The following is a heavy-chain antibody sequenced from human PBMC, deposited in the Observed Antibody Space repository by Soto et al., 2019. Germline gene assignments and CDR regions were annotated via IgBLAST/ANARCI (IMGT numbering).Heavy chain of an antibody. CDR2: IDWDDDK. J-gene: IGHJ4*02. D-gene: IGHD1-26*01. CDR3: ARAHSGSYAVDY. V-gene: IGHV2-70*01. CDR1: GFSLSTSGMC. Sequence: SGPTLVNPTQTLTLTCTFSGFSLSTSGMCVSWIRQPPGKALEWLALIDWDDDKYYSTSLKTRLTISKDTSKNQVVPTMTNMDPVDTATYYCARAHSGSYAVDYWGQGTLVTVSS.